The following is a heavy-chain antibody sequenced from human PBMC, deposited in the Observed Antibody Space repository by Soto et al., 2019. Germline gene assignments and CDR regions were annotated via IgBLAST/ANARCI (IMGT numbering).Heavy chain of an antibody. V-gene: IGHV1-18*01. Sequence: ASVKVSCKASGYTSTSYGISWVRQAPGQGLEWMGWISAYNGNTNYAQKLQGRVTMTTDTSTSTAYMELRSLRSDDTAVYYCARAGGYCSSTSCLRVYYYYGMDVWGQGTTVTV. J-gene: IGHJ6*02. CDR1: GYTSTSYG. CDR2: ISAYNGNT. D-gene: IGHD2-2*01. CDR3: ARAGGYCSSTSCLRVYYYYGMDV.